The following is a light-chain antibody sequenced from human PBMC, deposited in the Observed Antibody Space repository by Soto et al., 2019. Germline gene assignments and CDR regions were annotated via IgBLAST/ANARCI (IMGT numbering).Light chain of an antibody. CDR3: QQRSYLFT. J-gene: IGKJ4*01. V-gene: IGKV3-11*01. Sequence: PGAKHSHSCRGSQSVGSSLAWYQQKPGQAPRLLIFDASNRATGIPARFSGSGSGTDFTLTINSLEPEDVAVYYCQQRSYLFTFGGGTKVDIK. CDR1: QSVGSS. CDR2: DAS.